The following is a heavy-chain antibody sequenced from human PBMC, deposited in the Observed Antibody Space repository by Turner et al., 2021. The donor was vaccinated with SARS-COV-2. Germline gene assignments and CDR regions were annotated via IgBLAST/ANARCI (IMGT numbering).Heavy chain of an antibody. Sequence: QVQLVASGGGVVKPGRSLRLSCAASGFTFSSSGMHWVRQAPVKALEWVAVIAYDGIVKYYAYAVKVRFTISIDNSNNTLYLQLNSLRAEDTAVYYCAKESESYYYYYYGMVVWGQGTTVTVSS. V-gene: IGHV3-30*18. CDR3: AKESESYYYYYYGMVV. D-gene: IGHD1-26*01. J-gene: IGHJ6*02. CDR1: GFTFSSSG. CDR2: IAYDGIVK.